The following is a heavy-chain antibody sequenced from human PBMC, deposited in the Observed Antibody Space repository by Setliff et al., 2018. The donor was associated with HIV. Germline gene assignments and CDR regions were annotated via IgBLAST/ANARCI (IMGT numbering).Heavy chain of an antibody. Sequence: GGSLRLSCAASGFTFSSYAMHWVRQAPGKGLEWVAVVSYGRTNTYYADSVKGRFTISRDNSKNPIFLQMNGLRGDDTAIYYCVHDTEVSSSWSFDYWGQGTLVTVSS. D-gene: IGHD6-13*01. V-gene: IGHV3-30*14. J-gene: IGHJ4*02. CDR3: VHDTEVSSSWSFDY. CDR2: VSYGRTNT. CDR1: GFTFSSYA.